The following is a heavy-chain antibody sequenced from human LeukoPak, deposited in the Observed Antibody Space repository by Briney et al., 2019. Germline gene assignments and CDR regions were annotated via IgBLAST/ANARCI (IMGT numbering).Heavy chain of an antibody. CDR3: ASDRTDAFDI. D-gene: IGHD2-2*01. V-gene: IGHV3-7*01. Sequence: GGSLRLSCAASGFSFSTYWMTWVRQAPGKGLEWVANINQDGSEKYYVDSVKGRFSISRDNAKNSLYLQMNSLRAEDTAVYYCASDRTDAFDIWGQGTMVTVSS. CDR1: GFSFSTYW. CDR2: INQDGSEK. J-gene: IGHJ3*02.